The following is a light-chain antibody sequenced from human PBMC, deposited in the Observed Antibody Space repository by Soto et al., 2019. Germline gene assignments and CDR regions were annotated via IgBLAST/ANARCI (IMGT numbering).Light chain of an antibody. J-gene: IGKJ3*01. V-gene: IGKV1-5*03. CDR1: QSISSW. Sequence: DIPMTQSPSTVSASVGDRVIITCRASQSISSWLAWYQQKPGKAPRLLIYKASNLESGVPSRFSGSGSGTEFTLTISSLQPDDFATYYCQQYESYSPVSFGPGTKVDIK. CDR3: QQYESYSPVS. CDR2: KAS.